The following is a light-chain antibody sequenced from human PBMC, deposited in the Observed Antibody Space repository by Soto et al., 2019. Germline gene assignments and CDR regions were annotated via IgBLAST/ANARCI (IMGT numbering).Light chain of an antibody. Sequence: EIVLTQSPATLSLSPVERAAVSCRASQSITNYLGWYQQKPGQAPRLLIYATSNRATGIPARFSGSGSGTDFTLTISSLEPEDFAVYYCQQRYNWPVTFGQGTRLEI. CDR3: QQRYNWPVT. CDR2: ATS. CDR1: QSITNY. J-gene: IGKJ5*01. V-gene: IGKV3-11*01.